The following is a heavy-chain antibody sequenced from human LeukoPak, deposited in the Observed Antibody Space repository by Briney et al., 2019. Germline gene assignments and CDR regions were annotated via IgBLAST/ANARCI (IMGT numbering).Heavy chain of an antibody. Sequence: PGGSLRLSCAASGFTFSDYYMSWIRQAPGKGLEWVSYISSSGSTIYYADSVKGRFTISRDNAKNSLYLQMNSLRAEDTAVYYCARDWGSTVTTWNGPDYWGQGTLVTVSS. D-gene: IGHD4-17*01. CDR2: ISSSGSTI. V-gene: IGHV3-11*01. CDR3: ARDWGSTVTTWNGPDY. CDR1: GFTFSDYY. J-gene: IGHJ4*02.